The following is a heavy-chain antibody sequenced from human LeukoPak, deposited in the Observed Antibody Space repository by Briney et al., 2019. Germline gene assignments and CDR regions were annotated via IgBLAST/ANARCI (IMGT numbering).Heavy chain of an antibody. CDR1: GFTFSSYG. Sequence: GGSLRLSCAASGFTFSSYGMSWFRQAPGKGLEWLSAITGSGGSTYYADSVQGRFTISRDNSKNTLYLQMSSLRDEDTAVYYCANSPKSDYWGQGTLVTVSS. V-gene: IGHV3-23*01. CDR2: ITGSGGST. J-gene: IGHJ4*02. CDR3: ANSPKSDY.